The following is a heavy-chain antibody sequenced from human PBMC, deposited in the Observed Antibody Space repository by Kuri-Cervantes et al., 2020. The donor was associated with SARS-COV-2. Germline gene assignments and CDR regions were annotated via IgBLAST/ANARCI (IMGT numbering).Heavy chain of an antibody. CDR2: IIPILGIA. Sequence: SVKVSCKASGGTFSSYTISWVRQAPGQGLEWMGRIIPILGIANYAQKFQGRVTITADESTSTAYMELSSLRSEDTAVYYCARDKADWNYDLWFDPWGQGTLVTVSS. J-gene: IGHJ5*02. D-gene: IGHD1-7*01. V-gene: IGHV1-69*04. CDR1: GGTFSSYT. CDR3: ARDKADWNYDLWFDP.